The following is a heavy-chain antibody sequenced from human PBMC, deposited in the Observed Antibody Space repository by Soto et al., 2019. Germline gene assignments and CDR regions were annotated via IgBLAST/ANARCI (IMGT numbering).Heavy chain of an antibody. CDR3: ARPTDYYGMDV. Sequence: QLQLQESGPGLVKPSETLSLTCTVSGGSISSSSYYWGWIRQPPGKGLEWIGSIYYSGSTYYNPSLKSRVTISVDTSKNQFSLKLSSVTAADTAVYYCARPTDYYGMDVWGQGTTVTVSS. CDR1: GGSISSSSYY. J-gene: IGHJ6*02. CDR2: IYYSGST. V-gene: IGHV4-39*01.